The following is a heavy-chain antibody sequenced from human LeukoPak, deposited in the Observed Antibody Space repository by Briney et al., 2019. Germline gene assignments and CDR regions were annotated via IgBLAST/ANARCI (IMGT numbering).Heavy chain of an antibody. CDR1: GYTFTSYD. D-gene: IGHD6-13*01. V-gene: IGHV1-8*03. Sequence: ASVKVSCKASGYTFTSYDINWVRQATGQGLEWMGWMNPNSGNTGYAQKFQGRVTITRNTSISTAYMELSSLRSEDTAVYYCGRVYSSSWNNYYYYMDVWGKGTTVTVSS. CDR3: GRVYSSSWNNYYYYMDV. J-gene: IGHJ6*03. CDR2: MNPNSGNT.